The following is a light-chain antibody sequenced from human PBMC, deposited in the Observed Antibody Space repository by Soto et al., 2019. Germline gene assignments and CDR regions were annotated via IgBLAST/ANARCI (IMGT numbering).Light chain of an antibody. V-gene: IGKV3-15*01. CDR1: QSVRSN. CDR2: VAS. CDR3: QQYNNWPPT. J-gene: IGKJ1*01. Sequence: EIVMTQSPATLSASPGERATLSCRASQSVRSNLAWYQQKPGQAPRLLIYVASTRATGIPARFSGSGSGTEFTLSIGSLQSEDFAVYYCQQYNNWPPTFGQGTRWIS.